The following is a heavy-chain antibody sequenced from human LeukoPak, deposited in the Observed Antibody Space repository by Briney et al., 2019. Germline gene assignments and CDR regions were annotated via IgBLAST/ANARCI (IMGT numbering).Heavy chain of an antibody. CDR3: AKDVRDIVVVPARTESAFDI. D-gene: IGHD2-2*01. CDR1: GFTFSSYA. V-gene: IGHV3-23*01. Sequence: GGSLRLSCAASGFTFSSYAMSWVRQAPGKGLEWVSAISGSGGSTYYADSVKGRFTISRDNSKNTLYLQMNSLRAEDTAVYYCAKDVRDIVVVPARTESAFDIWGQGTMVTVSS. CDR2: ISGSGGST. J-gene: IGHJ3*02.